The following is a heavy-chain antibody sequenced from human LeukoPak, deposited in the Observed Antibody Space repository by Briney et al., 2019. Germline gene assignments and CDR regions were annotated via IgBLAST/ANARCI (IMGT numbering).Heavy chain of an antibody. CDR1: GGTFSDYA. J-gene: IGHJ6*03. Sequence: GSSVKVSCKASGGTFSDYAISWVRQAPGQGLEWMGGIIAMYGTPNYAQQLQGRVTITADISTSTAYMELSSLRSEDTAVYYCARERVGYCSSTSCPMGYYYYMDVWGKGTTVTVSS. CDR2: IIAMYGTP. D-gene: IGHD2-2*01. CDR3: ARERVGYCSSTSCPMGYYYYMDV. V-gene: IGHV1-69*06.